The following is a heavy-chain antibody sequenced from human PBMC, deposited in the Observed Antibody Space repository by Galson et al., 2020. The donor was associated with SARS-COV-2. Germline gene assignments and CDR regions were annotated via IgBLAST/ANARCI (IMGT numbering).Heavy chain of an antibody. D-gene: IGHD2-15*01. Sequence: SETLSLTCTVSGGSISSSSYYCGWIRQPPGKGLEWIGSIYYSGSTYYNPSLKSRVTISVDTSKNQFSLKLSSVTAADTAVYYCARVGNCSGGSCYFLSAAGWFDPWGQGTLVTVSS. V-gene: IGHV4-39*07. CDR1: GGSISSSSYY. CDR2: IYYSGST. CDR3: ARVGNCSGGSCYFLSAAGWFDP. J-gene: IGHJ5*02.